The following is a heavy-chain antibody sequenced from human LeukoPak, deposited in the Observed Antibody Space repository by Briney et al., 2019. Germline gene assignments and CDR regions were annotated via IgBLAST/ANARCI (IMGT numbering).Heavy chain of an antibody. D-gene: IGHD5-24*01. J-gene: IGHJ4*02. CDR1: GGSISSSSYY. CDR3: ARWLQLTHYFDY. Sequence: PSETLSLTCTVSGGSISSSSYYWGWIRQPPGKGLEWIGSIYYSGSTYYNPSLKSRATISVDTSKNQFSLKLSSVTAADTAVYYCARWLQLTHYFDYWGQGTLVTVSS. CDR2: IYYSGST. V-gene: IGHV4-39*01.